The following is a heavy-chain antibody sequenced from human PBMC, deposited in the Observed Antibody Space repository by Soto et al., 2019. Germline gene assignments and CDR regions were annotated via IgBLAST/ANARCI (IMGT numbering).Heavy chain of an antibody. CDR3: ARVSLWFGRGYYFDY. CDR1: GGSISSYY. Sequence: SETLSLTCTVSGGSISSYYWSWIRQPPGKGLEWIGYIYYSGSTNYNPSLKSRVTISVDTSKNQFSLKLSSVTAADTAMYYCARVSLWFGRGYYFDYWGQGTLVTVSS. D-gene: IGHD3-10*01. CDR2: IYYSGST. V-gene: IGHV4-59*01. J-gene: IGHJ4*02.